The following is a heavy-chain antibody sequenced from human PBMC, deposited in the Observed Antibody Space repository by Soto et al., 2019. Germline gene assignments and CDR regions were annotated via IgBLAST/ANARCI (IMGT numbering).Heavy chain of an antibody. CDR3: ARYFRGSGRYFFDY. CDR1: GFTFSSCC. D-gene: IGHD6-19*01. V-gene: IGHV3-7*03. J-gene: IGHJ4*02. Sequence: GGSLRLSCVASGFTFSSCCMGWVRQAPGKGLEWVANINQDGGGTYYVDSVQGRFTISRDNAKDSLFLQMNSLRVEDAAVYYCARYFRGSGRYFFDYWGQGTPVTVSS. CDR2: INQDGGGT.